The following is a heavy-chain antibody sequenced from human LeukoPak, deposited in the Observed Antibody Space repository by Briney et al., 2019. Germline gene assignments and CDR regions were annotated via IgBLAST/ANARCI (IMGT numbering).Heavy chain of an antibody. CDR3: ARDLSSWSSGLGY. J-gene: IGHJ4*02. CDR2: ISGSGDT. V-gene: IGHV3-23*01. D-gene: IGHD3-3*01. CDR1: GFTFSSYA. Sequence: GGSLRLSCAASGFTFSSYAMGWVRQAPGKGLEWVSAISGSGDTYYADSVKGRFTISRDNSKNTLYLQMNSLRAEDTAVYYCARDLSSWSSGLGYWGQGTLVTVSS.